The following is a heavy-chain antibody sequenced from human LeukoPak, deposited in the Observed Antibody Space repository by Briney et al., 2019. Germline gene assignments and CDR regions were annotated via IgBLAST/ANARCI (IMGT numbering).Heavy chain of an antibody. CDR3: ARDYEGWGKTDVFDI. CDR1: GDSISSYS. J-gene: IGHJ3*02. CDR2: MYTSGST. D-gene: IGHD3-16*01. Sequence: PSETLSLTCTVSGDSISSYSWSWIRQPAGKGLEWIGRMYTSGSTNSNPSLKSRVTMSVDTSKNQLSLKLSSVTAADTAVYYCARDYEGWGKTDVFDIWGQGTMVTVSS. V-gene: IGHV4-4*07.